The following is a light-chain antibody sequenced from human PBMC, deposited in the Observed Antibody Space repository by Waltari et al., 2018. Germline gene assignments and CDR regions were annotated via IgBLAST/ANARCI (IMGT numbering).Light chain of an antibody. CDR2: VNSDGSH. CDR1: SGHTKNA. Sequence: QLALIQSPSAAASLGASVNLTCTLDSGHTKNAVPWHQQQPERPPRFLLKVNSDGSHNKGDGIPGRFSGSSSGAERYLTISALQSDDEAEYYCQAWATGLWVFGGGTKLTVL. CDR3: QAWATGLWV. J-gene: IGLJ3*02. V-gene: IGLV4-69*01.